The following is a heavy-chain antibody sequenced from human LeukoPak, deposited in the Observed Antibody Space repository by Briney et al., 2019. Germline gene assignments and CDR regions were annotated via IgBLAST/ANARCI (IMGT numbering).Heavy chain of an antibody. CDR2: ISYDGSNY. Sequence: KPGRSLRLSCAASGFTFSTYGMHWVRQAPGKGLEWVAVISYDGSNYYYADSVKGRFTISRDNSKNTLYLQMNSLRAEDTAVYYCARTYYDSTGYYGWEYYFTTGAREPWSPSPQ. V-gene: IGHV3-30*03. CDR3: ARTYYDSTGYYGWEYYFTT. J-gene: IGHJ4*02. CDR1: GFTFSTYG. D-gene: IGHD3-22*01.